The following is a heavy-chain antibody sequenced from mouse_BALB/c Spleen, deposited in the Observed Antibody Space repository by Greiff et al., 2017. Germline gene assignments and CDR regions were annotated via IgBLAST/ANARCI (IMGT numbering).Heavy chain of an antibody. J-gene: IGHJ2*01. CDR3: ARKDYRDYFDY. CDR2: ISYSGST. V-gene: IGHV3-2*02. CDR1: GYSITSDYA. Sequence: EVKLLESGPGLVKPSQSLSLTCTVTGYSITSDYAWNWIRQFPGNKLEWMGYISYSGSTSYNPSLKSRISITRDTSKNQFFLQLNSVTTEDTATYYCARKDYRDYFDYWGQGTTLTVSS. D-gene: IGHD2-13*01.